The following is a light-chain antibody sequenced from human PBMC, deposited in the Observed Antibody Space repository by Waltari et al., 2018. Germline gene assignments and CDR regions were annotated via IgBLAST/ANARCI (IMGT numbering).Light chain of an antibody. J-gene: IGKJ4*01. Sequence: EIVMTQSPATLSVSPGERATLSSRASQSVSGNFSWYQQQPGQAPRLLIYGASTRDTGIPARFSGSGSGTEFTLTISSLQSEDFAVYYCQQYNNWPRTFGGGTKVEIK. CDR2: GAS. V-gene: IGKV3-15*01. CDR3: QQYNNWPRT. CDR1: QSVSGN.